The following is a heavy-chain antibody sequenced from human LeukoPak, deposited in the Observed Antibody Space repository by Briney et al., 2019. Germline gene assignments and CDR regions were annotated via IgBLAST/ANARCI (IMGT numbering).Heavy chain of an antibody. V-gene: IGHV4-39*01. CDR1: GDITHY. CDR2: IYYSGSV. CDR3: AKHNGGGIVSYVAPGPPDYFDH. D-gene: IGHD1-26*01. J-gene: IGHJ4*02. Sequence: PSETLSLTCTVSGDITHYWGWVRQPPGKGLEYIGSIYYSGSVYYNPSLRSRVTISLDTATKQLSLKLTSVTAADTAVYYCAKHNGGGIVSYVAPGPPDYFDHWGQGALVTVSS.